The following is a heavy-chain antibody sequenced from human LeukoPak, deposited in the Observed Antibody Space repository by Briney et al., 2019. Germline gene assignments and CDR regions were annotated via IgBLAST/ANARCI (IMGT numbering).Heavy chain of an antibody. Sequence: GGSLRLSCAASGFTFSSYWMHWVRQAPGKGLVWVSRIKSDGSSTSYADSVKGRLIISRDNARNTLCLQMNSLRTEDTAVYYCATGKGHAFDNWGQGTMVTVSA. J-gene: IGHJ3*02. V-gene: IGHV3-74*01. CDR2: IKSDGSST. D-gene: IGHD3-10*01. CDR3: ATGKGHAFDN. CDR1: GFTFSSYW.